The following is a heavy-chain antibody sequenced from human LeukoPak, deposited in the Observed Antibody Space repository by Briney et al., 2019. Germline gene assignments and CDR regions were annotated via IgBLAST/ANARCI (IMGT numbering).Heavy chain of an antibody. CDR2: IYYSGST. CDR1: GGSISSGGYS. CDR3: ASARYYYDSSGYYYDHPDYFDY. D-gene: IGHD3-22*01. J-gene: IGHJ4*02. V-gene: IGHV4-30-4*07. Sequence: SETLSLTCAVSGGSISSGGYSWSWIRQPPGKGLEWIGYIYYSGSTYYNPSLKSRVTISVDTSKNQFSLKLSSVTAADTAVYYCASARYYYDSSGYYYDHPDYFDYWGQGTLVTVSS.